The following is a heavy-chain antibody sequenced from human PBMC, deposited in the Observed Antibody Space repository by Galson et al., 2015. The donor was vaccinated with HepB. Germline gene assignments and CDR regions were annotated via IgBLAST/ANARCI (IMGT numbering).Heavy chain of an antibody. V-gene: IGHV3-73*01. Sequence: SLRLSCEASGVTFSDSALHWVRQAPGNGLEWFGRVSTRATNYATAFDASVRGRFTISRADSNHTADLTMDSLKTEDTAVYYCTRQIFGVVGRVNYNWLDPWGQGTLVTVSS. CDR3: TRQIFGVVGRVNYNWLDP. J-gene: IGHJ5*02. CDR1: GVTFSDSA. D-gene: IGHD3-3*01. CDR2: VSTRATNYAT.